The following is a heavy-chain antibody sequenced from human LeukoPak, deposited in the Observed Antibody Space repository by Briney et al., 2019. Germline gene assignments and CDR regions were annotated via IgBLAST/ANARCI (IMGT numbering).Heavy chain of an antibody. CDR2: MNPNSGNT. J-gene: IGHJ4*02. CDR1: GYTFTSYD. D-gene: IGHD6-19*01. Sequence: GASVKVSCKASGYTFTSYDINGVRPAPGQGLEGMGWMNPNSGNTGYAQKFQGRVTMTRNTSISTAYMELSSLRSEDTAVYYCATSNSLYSSGWVDYWGQGTLVTVSS. V-gene: IGHV1-8*01. CDR3: ATSNSLYSSGWVDY.